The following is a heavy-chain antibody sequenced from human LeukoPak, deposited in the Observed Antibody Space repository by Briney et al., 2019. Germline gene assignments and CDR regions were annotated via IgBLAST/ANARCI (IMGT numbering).Heavy chain of an antibody. D-gene: IGHD4-11*01. Sequence: SETLSLTCTVSGGSFSNHYLSWIRQPPGKGLEWIGCIFYSGSTTYNPSLMSRVTMSVDTSKNHFSLKLSSVTAADTAVYYCARYREGWYFDLWGRGTLATVSS. CDR3: ARYREGWYFDL. J-gene: IGHJ2*01. V-gene: IGHV4-59*11. CDR2: IFYSGST. CDR1: GGSFSNHY.